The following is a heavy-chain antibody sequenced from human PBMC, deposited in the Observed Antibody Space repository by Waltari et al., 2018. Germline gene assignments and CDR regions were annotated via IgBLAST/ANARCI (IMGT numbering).Heavy chain of an antibody. J-gene: IGHJ6*02. Sequence: EVQLVESGGGLVQPGGSLRLSCAASGFTFSSYEMNWVRQAPGKGLEWVSYISSSGSTIYYADSVKGRFTISRDNAKNSLYLQMNSLRAEDTAVYYCARYLLGYCSSTSCYTRYYYYGMDVWGQGTTVTVSS. CDR1: GFTFSSYE. D-gene: IGHD2-2*02. V-gene: IGHV3-48*03. CDR3: ARYLLGYCSSTSCYTRYYYYGMDV. CDR2: ISSSGSTI.